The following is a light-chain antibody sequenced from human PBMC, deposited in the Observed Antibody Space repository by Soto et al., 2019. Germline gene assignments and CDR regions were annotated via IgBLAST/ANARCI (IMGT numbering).Light chain of an antibody. CDR3: CSYAASGSLL. CDR2: EVN. Sequence: QSALTQPASVAGSPGQSITISCTGTSGDVGLYNLVSWYQQHPGKAPKFMIYEVNKRSSGISFRFSGSKSGNTASLTISGLQAEDEADYYCCSYAASGSLLFGGGTKLTVL. V-gene: IGLV2-23*02. CDR1: SGDVGLYNL. J-gene: IGLJ2*01.